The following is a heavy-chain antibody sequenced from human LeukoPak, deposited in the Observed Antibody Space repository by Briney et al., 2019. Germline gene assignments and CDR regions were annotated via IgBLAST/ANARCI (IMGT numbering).Heavy chain of an antibody. CDR1: GFTFISYD. V-gene: IGHV3-13*01. D-gene: IGHD3-10*01. Sequence: GGSLRLSCAASGFTFISYDMHWVRQPTGKGLDWVSGIDTAGGTYYAGSVKGRFTISRENAKNSLSLQMNSLRAGDTAVYYCARRRYGLGSYSDAFDIWGQGTMVTVSS. CDR3: ARRRYGLGSYSDAFDI. CDR2: IDTAGGT. J-gene: IGHJ3*02.